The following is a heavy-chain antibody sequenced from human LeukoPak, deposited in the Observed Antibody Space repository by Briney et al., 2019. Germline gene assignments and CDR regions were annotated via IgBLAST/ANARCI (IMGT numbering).Heavy chain of an antibody. CDR2: ISYDGSNK. V-gene: IGHV3-30-3*01. Sequence: RSLRLSCAASGFTFSSYAMHWVRQAPGKGLEWVAVISYDGSNKYYADSVKGRFTISRDNSKNTLYLQMNSLRAEDTAVYYCARDRGYDHFDYWGQGTLVTVSS. CDR3: ARDRGYDHFDY. D-gene: IGHD5-12*01. CDR1: GFTFSSYA. J-gene: IGHJ4*02.